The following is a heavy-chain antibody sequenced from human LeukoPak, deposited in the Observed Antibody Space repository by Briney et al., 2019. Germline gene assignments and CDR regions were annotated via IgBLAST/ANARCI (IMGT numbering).Heavy chain of an antibody. V-gene: IGHV4-59*08. J-gene: IGHJ3*01. CDR2: IHHSGKT. CDR1: GGSISNDY. CDR3: ARGYYDSSGSSNTFDV. D-gene: IGHD3-22*01. Sequence: SETLSLTCTVSGGSISNDYWSWIRQPPGKGLEWIGYIHHSGKTNYNPSLKSRVTTSVDTSKNQFSLKLSPVTAADTAVYYCARGYYDSSGSSNTFDVWGQGTMVTVSS.